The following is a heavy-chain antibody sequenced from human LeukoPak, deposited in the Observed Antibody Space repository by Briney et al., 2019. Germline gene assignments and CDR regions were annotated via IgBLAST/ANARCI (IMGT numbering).Heavy chain of an antibody. CDR3: ATRGRTGASDN. CDR1: GFTFSTST. CDR2: ISDGGTT. V-gene: IGHV3-23*01. D-gene: IGHD1-26*01. Sequence: PGGSLRLSCAASGFTFSTSTMRWVRQAPGKGLEWVSSISDGGTTYYVDSVKGRFTISRDNSKNTLYVQMNSLRAEDTAVYYCATRGRTGASDNWGQGTLVTVSS. J-gene: IGHJ4*02.